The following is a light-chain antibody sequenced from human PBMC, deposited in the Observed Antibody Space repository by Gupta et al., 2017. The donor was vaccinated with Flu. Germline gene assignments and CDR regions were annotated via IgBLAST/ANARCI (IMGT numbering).Light chain of an antibody. J-gene: IGKJ2*01. CDR3: QQLNSYPRT. CDR1: QGISSY. CDR2: AAS. Sequence: PSFLSASVGDRVTITCRASQGISSYLAWYQQRPGSAPKLLIYAASTLQSGVPSRFSGSGSGTEFTLTISSLQPEDFATYYCQQLNSYPRTFGQGTKLEVK. V-gene: IGKV1-9*01.